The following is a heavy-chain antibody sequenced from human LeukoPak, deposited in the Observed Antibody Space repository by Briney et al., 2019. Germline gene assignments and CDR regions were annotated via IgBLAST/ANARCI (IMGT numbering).Heavy chain of an antibody. D-gene: IGHD3-10*01. CDR1: GGSISSYY. V-gene: IGHV4-4*07. J-gene: IGHJ3*02. CDR2: IYSSGST. Sequence: SETLSLTCTVSGGSISSYYWSWIRQPAGKGLEWIGRIYSSGSTYYSPSLKSRVTISLDTSRNQFSLKLNSVTAADTAVYYCAKSNGYGLIDIWGQGTMVTVSS. CDR3: AKSNGYGLIDI.